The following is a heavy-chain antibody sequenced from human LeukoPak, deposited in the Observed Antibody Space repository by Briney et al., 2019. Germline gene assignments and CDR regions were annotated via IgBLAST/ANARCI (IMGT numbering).Heavy chain of an antibody. V-gene: IGHV3-74*01. J-gene: IGHJ4*02. D-gene: IGHD2/OR15-2a*01. Sequence: GGSLRLSCEASGNYWMHWVRQAPGKGLVWVSHIDSDGSWTSYADSVKGRFTISKDNAKNTVYLQMNSLRAEDTAVYYCVSFYETYWGRGTLVTVSS. CDR1: GNYW. CDR2: IDSDGSWT. CDR3: VSFYETY.